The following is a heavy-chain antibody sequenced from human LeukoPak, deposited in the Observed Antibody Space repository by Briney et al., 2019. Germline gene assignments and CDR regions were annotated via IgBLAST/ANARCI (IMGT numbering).Heavy chain of an antibody. D-gene: IGHD3-22*01. CDR1: GYSITSGYY. CDR3: ARSAYDSSGYYAYYFDY. CDR2: IYYSGST. J-gene: IGHJ4*02. Sequence: SETLSLTCAVSGYSITSGYYWSWIRQPPGKGLEWIGYIYYSGSTNYNPSLKSRVTISVDTSKNQFSLKLSSVTAADTAVYYCARSAYDSSGYYAYYFDYWGQGTLVTVSS. V-gene: IGHV4-61*01.